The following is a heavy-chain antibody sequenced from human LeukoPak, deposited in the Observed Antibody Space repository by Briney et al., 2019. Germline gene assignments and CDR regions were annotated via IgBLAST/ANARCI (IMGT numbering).Heavy chain of an antibody. V-gene: IGHV1-18*01. CDR3: ARGPYPYSSSWYYYYYGMDV. D-gene: IGHD6-13*01. CDR2: ISAYNGNT. CDR1: GYTFTSYG. J-gene: IGHJ6*02. Sequence: ASVKVSCKASGYTFTSYGISWVRQAPGQGLEWMGWISAYNGNTNYAQKLQGRVTMTTDTSTSTAYMELSSLRSEDTAVYYCARGPYPYSSSWYYYYYGMDVWGQGTTVTVSS.